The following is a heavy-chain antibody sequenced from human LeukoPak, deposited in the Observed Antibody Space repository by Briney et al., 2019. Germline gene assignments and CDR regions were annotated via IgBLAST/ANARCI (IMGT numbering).Heavy chain of an antibody. V-gene: IGHV3-7*01. D-gene: IGHD5-12*01. CDR2: IRQGGSEK. CDR1: GFTFGSYW. CDR3: ARAWSGYDYFAY. Sequence: QSGGSLSLSCAASGFTFGSYWMSLVRQAPGKGLKGVANIRQGGSEKFYVDSVKGPFTITRDNAKNSLYLPMNSLRTEDTVAYYGARAWSGYDYFAYWGQETLLTVSS. J-gene: IGHJ4*02.